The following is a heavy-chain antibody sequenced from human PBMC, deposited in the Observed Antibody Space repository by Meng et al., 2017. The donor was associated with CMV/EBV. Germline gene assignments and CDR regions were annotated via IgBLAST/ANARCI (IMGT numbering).Heavy chain of an antibody. CDR3: ASPITIFGVVPRDDAFDI. V-gene: IGHV1-69*10. CDR1: GGTFSSCV. D-gene: IGHD3-3*01. J-gene: IGHJ3*02. CDR2: IIPILGIA. Sequence: SLKVSCKASGGTFSSCVISWARQAPGQGLEWMGGIIPILGIANYAQKFQGRVTITADKSTSTAYMDLSSLRSEDTAVYYCASPITIFGVVPRDDAFDIWGQGTMVTVSS.